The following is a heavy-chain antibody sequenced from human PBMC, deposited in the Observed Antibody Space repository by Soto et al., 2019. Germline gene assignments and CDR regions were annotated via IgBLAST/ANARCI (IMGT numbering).Heavy chain of an antibody. J-gene: IGHJ4*02. Sequence: QVQLVQSGSEVEKPEASVTVSCKASGYPFTGYYIHWVRQAPGQGLEWMGFINPSGGSTTYAQHFHGRLTMTRDTSTTTVFLELSRLRSEDTAVYYCARVRELVAFGGAIVKYFDLWGQGTLVTVSS. CDR3: ARVRELVAFGGAIVKYFDL. V-gene: IGHV1-46*01. D-gene: IGHD3-16*02. CDR1: GYPFTGYY. CDR2: INPSGGST.